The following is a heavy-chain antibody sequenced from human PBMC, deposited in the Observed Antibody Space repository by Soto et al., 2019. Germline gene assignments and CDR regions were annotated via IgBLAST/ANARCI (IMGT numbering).Heavy chain of an antibody. CDR3: ARDYSGYCSGGSCYSGDWFDP. CDR1: GGSVSSGSYY. Sequence: SDTLSLTCTVSGGSVSSGSYYWSWIRQPPGKGLEWIGYIYYSGSTNYNPSLKSRVTISVDTSKNQFSLKLSSVTAADTAVYYCARDYSGYCSGGSCYSGDWFDPWGQGTLVTVSS. J-gene: IGHJ5*02. V-gene: IGHV4-61*01. D-gene: IGHD2-15*01. CDR2: IYYSGST.